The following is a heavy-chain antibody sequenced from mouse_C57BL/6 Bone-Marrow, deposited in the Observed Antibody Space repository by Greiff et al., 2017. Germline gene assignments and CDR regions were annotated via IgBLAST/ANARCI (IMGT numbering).Heavy chain of an antibody. V-gene: IGHV7-3*01. CDR2: IRNKANGYTT. CDR3: ARFDYYGSSYGYWYFDV. J-gene: IGHJ1*03. CDR1: GFTFTDYY. Sequence: EVKLVESVGGLVQPGGSLSLSCAASGFTFTDYYMSWVRPPPGKALEWLGFIRNKANGYTTEYSAPLKGRFTISRDNSQSILYLQMNALRAEDSATYYCARFDYYGSSYGYWYFDVWGTGTTVTVSS. D-gene: IGHD1-1*01.